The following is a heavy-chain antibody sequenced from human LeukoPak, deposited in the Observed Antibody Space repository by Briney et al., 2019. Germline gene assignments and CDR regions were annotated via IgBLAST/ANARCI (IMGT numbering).Heavy chain of an antibody. CDR1: GFTFSSYG. V-gene: IGHV3-30*03. CDR2: ISYDGSNK. J-gene: IGHJ4*02. CDR3: ARDRDYDFWSGYQLNYFDY. D-gene: IGHD3-3*01. Sequence: PGGSLRLSCAASGFTFSSYGMHWVRQAPGKGLEWVAVISYDGSNKYYADSVKGRFTISRDNSKNSLDLQMNSLRAEDTAVYYCARDRDYDFWSGYQLNYFDYWGQGTLVTVSS.